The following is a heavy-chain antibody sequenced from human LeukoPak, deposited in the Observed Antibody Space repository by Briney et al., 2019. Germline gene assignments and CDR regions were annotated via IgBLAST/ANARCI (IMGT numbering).Heavy chain of an antibody. CDR3: ASISGSYGYFDY. Sequence: PSGTLSLTCAVSGGSISSSNWWSWVRQPPGKGLEGIGEIYHSGSTNYNPSLKSRITISVDTSKNQYSLKLSSVTAADTAVYYCASISGSYGYFDYSGQGTLVTVSS. D-gene: IGHD1-26*01. J-gene: IGHJ4*02. V-gene: IGHV4-4*02. CDR1: GGSISSSNW. CDR2: IYHSGST.